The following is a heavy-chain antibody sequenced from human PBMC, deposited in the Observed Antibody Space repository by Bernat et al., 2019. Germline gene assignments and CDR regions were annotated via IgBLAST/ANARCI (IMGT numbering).Heavy chain of an antibody. CDR2: IYYSGND. J-gene: IGHJ4*02. CDR1: GGSITSSSYF. V-gene: IGHV4-39*01. D-gene: IGHD2-15*01. Sequence: QLQLQESGPGLVNPSETLSLTCTVSGGSITSSSYFWGWIRQPPGKGLEWIGSIYYSGNDYSNPTLKIRATISVDTSKNKFSLKLSSVTATDTAVYYCARHGNIVVVVGAPAFDYWGQGTLVTVSS. CDR3: ARHGNIVVVVGAPAFDY.